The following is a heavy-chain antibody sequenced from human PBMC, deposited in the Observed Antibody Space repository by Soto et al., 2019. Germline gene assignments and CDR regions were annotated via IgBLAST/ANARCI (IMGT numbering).Heavy chain of an antibody. J-gene: IGHJ3*02. V-gene: IGHV1-18*01. CDR2: ISAYNGNT. D-gene: IGHD5-18*01. CDR3: ARVGLDTAMVTEGAFDI. Sequence: ASVKVSCKASGYTFTSYGISWVRQAPGQGLEWMGWISAYNGNTNYAQKFQGRVTMTRDASTSTVYMELSSLRSEDTAVYYCARVGLDTAMVTEGAFDIWG. CDR1: GYTFTSYG.